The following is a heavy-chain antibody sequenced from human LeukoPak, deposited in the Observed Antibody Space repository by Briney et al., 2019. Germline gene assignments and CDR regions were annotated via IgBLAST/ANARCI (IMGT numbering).Heavy chain of an antibody. V-gene: IGHV1-69*05. CDR3: ARVSYDFWSGYFTSGDNWFDP. CDR1: GGTFSSYA. D-gene: IGHD3-3*01. J-gene: IGHJ5*02. CDR2: IIPIFGTA. Sequence: GASVKVSCKASGGTFSSYAISWVRQAPGQGLEWMGGIIPIFGTANYAQKFQGRVTITTDESTSTAYMELSSLRSEDTAVYYCARVSYDFWSGYFTSGDNWFDPWGQGTPVTVSS.